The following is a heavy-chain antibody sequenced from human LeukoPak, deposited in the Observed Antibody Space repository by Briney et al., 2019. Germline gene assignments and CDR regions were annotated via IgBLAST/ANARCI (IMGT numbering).Heavy chain of an antibody. V-gene: IGHV4-61*02. Sequence: PSETLSLTRTVSGGSISSGSYYWSWIRQPAGKGLEWIGRIYTSGSTNYNPSLKSRVTISVDTSKNQFSLKLSSVTAADTAVYYCARGALWFGEILDYWGQGTLVTVSS. CDR3: ARGALWFGEILDY. CDR2: IYTSGST. CDR1: GGSISSGSYY. J-gene: IGHJ4*02. D-gene: IGHD3-10*01.